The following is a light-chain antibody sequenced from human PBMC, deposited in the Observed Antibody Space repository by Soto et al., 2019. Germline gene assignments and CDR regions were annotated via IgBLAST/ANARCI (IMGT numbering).Light chain of an antibody. J-gene: IGKJ1*01. Sequence: VMTQSPATLYASPGERATLSCWASETVATNLAWYQQKPGQAPRLPISGASTRAAGISDRFRGSGSGTEFTLTISSLRSEDSVIYYCQQYFEWPPMTFGQGTKVEI. CDR3: QQYFEWPPMT. V-gene: IGKV3-15*01. CDR2: GAS. CDR1: ETVATN.